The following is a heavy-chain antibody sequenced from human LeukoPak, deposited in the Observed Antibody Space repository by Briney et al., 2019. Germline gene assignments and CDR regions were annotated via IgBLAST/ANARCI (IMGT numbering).Heavy chain of an antibody. Sequence: SETLSLTCTVSGGSISSGGYYWGWIRQPPGKGLEWIGYIYYSGSTYYNPSLKSRVTISVDTSKNQFSLKLSSVTAADTAVYYCARVLPGEFYQPNLGYAFDIWGQGTMVTVSS. J-gene: IGHJ3*02. D-gene: IGHD2-2*01. CDR2: IYYSGST. CDR3: ARVLPGEFYQPNLGYAFDI. V-gene: IGHV4-30-4*08. CDR1: GGSISSGGYY.